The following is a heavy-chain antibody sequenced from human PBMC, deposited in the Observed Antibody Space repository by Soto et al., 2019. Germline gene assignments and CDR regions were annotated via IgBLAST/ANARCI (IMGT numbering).Heavy chain of an antibody. CDR1: GFTFSSYA. J-gene: IGHJ4*02. D-gene: IGHD3-9*01. CDR3: AKAGLRYFDWSHLDY. V-gene: IGHV3-23*01. CDR2: TTATGAST. Sequence: GGSLSLSCAASGFTFSSYAMNWVRQAPGKGLEWVSGTTATGASTHTADSVKGRFTISRDNSKNTLYLKMNSLRAEDTAVYFCAKAGLRYFDWSHLDYWGQGTLVTVSS.